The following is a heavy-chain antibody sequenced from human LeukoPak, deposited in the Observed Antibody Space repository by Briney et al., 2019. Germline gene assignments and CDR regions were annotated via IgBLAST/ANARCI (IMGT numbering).Heavy chain of an antibody. CDR3: ARGRGYSYEC. CDR2: IYHSGST. J-gene: IGHJ4*02. Sequence: SETLSLTCAVSGGSISSGGYSWSWIRQPPGKGLEWIGYIYHSGSTYYNPSLKSRVTISVDRSKNQFSLKLSSVTAVDTAVYYCARGRGYSYECWGQGTLVTVSS. V-gene: IGHV4-30-2*01. D-gene: IGHD5-18*01. CDR1: GGSISSGGYS.